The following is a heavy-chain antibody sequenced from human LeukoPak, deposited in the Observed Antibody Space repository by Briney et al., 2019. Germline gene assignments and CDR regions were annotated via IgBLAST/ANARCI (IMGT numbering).Heavy chain of an antibody. J-gene: IGHJ6*04. CDR1: GFTFSSYW. D-gene: IGHD6-13*01. Sequence: GGSLRLSCAASGFTFSSYWMSWVRQAPGKGLEWVANIKQDGSEKYYVDSVKGRFTISRDNAKNSLYLQMNSLRAEDTAVYYCARISASRSSWYYYYYGMDVWGKGTTVTVFS. CDR3: ARISASRSSWYYYYYGMDV. V-gene: IGHV3-7*03. CDR2: IKQDGSEK.